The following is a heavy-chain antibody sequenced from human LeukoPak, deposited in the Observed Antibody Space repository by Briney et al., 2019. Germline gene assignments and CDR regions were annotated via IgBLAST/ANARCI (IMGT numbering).Heavy chain of an antibody. J-gene: IGHJ6*02. CDR2: ISYDESDK. D-gene: IGHD2-15*01. CDR3: AKGVVAATNAAYYGMDV. CDR1: GFTFSNYG. Sequence: PGGSLRLSCAASGFTFSNYGMHWVRQAPGKGLEWVAVISYDESDKYYADFVKGRFTISRDNPENTPYLQMNSLRPEDTAGYYCAKGVVAATNAAYYGMDVWGQGTTVTVSS. V-gene: IGHV3-30*18.